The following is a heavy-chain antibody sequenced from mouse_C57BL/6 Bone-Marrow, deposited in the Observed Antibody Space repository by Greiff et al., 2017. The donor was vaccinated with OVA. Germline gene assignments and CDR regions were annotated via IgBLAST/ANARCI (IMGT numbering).Heavy chain of an antibody. CDR2: ISSGGSYT. D-gene: IGHD1-1*01. CDR3: ARHGDYGSFFDY. V-gene: IGHV5-6*02. J-gene: IGHJ2*01. CDR1: GFTFSSYG. Sequence: DVMLVESGGDLVKPGGSLKLSCAASGFTFSSYGMSWVRQTPDKRLEWVATISSGGSYTYYPDSVKGRFTISRDNAKNTLYLQMSSLKPEDTAMYYCARHGDYGSFFDYWGQGTTLTVSS.